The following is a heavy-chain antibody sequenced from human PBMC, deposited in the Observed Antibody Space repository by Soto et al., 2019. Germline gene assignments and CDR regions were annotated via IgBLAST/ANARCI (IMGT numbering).Heavy chain of an antibody. CDR2: IIPIFGTA. CDR3: ARSLGMTTVIWFDP. V-gene: IGHV1-69*13. CDR1: GGTFSSYA. D-gene: IGHD4-4*01. J-gene: IGHJ5*02. Sequence: SVKVSCKASGGTFSSYAISWVRQAPGQGLEWMGGIIPIFGTANYAQKFQGRVTITADESTSTAYMELSSLRSEDTAVYYCARSLGMTTVIWFDPWGQGTLVTVSS.